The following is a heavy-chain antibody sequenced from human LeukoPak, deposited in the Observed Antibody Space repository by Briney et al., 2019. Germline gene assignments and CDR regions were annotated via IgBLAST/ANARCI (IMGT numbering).Heavy chain of an antibody. CDR1: GGSISSGSYY. V-gene: IGHV4-61*02. CDR2: IYSSGSA. CDR3: ASIQGRSFDY. D-gene: IGHD5-18*01. J-gene: IGHJ4*02. Sequence: SETLSLTCTVSGGSISSGSYYWSWIRQPAGKGLEWIGRIYSSGSANYNPSLKSRVTISLDTPKNQFFLKLSSVTAADTAVYYCASIQGRSFDYWGQGTLVTVSS.